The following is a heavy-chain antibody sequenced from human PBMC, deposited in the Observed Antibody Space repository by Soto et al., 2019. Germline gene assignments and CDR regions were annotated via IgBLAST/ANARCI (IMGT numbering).Heavy chain of an antibody. J-gene: IGHJ6*02. CDR1: GYTFTGYY. D-gene: IGHD1-20*01. V-gene: IGHV1-2*04. CDR2: INPNSGGT. CDR3: ARAGITGTRYYYGMDV. Sequence: GASVKVSCKASGYTFTGYYMHWVLQAPGQGLEWMGWINPNSGGTNYAQKFQGWVTMTRDTSISTAYMELSRLRSDDTAVYYCARAGITGTRYYYGMDVWGQGTTVTVSS.